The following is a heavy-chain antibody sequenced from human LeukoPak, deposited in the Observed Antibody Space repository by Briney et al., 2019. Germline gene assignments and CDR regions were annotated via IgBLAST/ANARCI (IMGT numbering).Heavy chain of an antibody. V-gene: IGHV3-48*03. D-gene: IGHD6-19*01. CDR2: IGSSGTTR. CDR3: ARDGRKVITSGWYYFDC. J-gene: IGHJ4*02. CDR1: GFPFSIYE. Sequence: GGSLRLSCAVSGFPFSIYEMNWVRQAPGKGLEWVSNIGSSGTTRYYADSVKGRFSISRDNAKNSLYLQMNSLRVEDTAVYYCARDGRKVITSGWYYFDCWGRGTLVTVSS.